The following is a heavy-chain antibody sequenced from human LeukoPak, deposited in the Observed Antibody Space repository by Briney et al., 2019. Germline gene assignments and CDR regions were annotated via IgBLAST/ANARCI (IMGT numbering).Heavy chain of an antibody. Sequence: ASVKVSCKASGYTFTSCGISWVRQAPGQGLEWMGWISAYNGNTNYAQKLQGRVTMTTDTSTSTAYMELRSLRSDDTAVYYCARVLRGAYYDILTGRADYWGQGTLVTVSS. V-gene: IGHV1-18*01. CDR3: ARVLRGAYYDILTGRADY. J-gene: IGHJ4*02. D-gene: IGHD3-9*01. CDR2: ISAYNGNT. CDR1: GYTFTSCG.